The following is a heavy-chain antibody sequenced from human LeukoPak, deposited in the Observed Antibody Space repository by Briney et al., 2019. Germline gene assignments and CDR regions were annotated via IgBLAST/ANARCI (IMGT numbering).Heavy chain of an antibody. CDR2: INPNSGGT. D-gene: IGHD3-22*01. Sequence: ASVKVSCKASGYTFTGYYIHWVRQAPGQGLECMGWINPNSGGTNYAQKFQGRVTMTRDTSISTAYMELSRLRSDDTAVYYCARQPGGDNYDSSGIEAFDIWGQGTMVTVSS. V-gene: IGHV1-2*02. CDR3: ARQPGGDNYDSSGIEAFDI. J-gene: IGHJ3*02. CDR1: GYTFTGYY.